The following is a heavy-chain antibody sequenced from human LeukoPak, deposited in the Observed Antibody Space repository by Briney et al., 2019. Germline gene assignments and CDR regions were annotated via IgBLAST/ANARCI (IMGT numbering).Heavy chain of an antibody. V-gene: IGHV4-59*01. Sequence: SETLSLTCTVSGGSISSYYWSWIRQPPGKGLEWIGYIYYSGSTNYNPSLKSRVTISVDTSKNQFSLKLSSVTAADTAVYYCARGRRDGYNPYWYFDLWGRDTLVTVSS. CDR1: GGSISSYY. CDR3: ARGRRDGYNPYWYFDL. CDR2: IYYSGST. D-gene: IGHD5-24*01. J-gene: IGHJ2*01.